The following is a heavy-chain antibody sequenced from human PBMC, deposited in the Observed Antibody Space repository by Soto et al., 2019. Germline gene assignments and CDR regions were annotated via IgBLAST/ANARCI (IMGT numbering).Heavy chain of an antibody. CDR3: ARRVRNTWGAFDF. J-gene: IGHJ3*01. CDR2: FSYTGNT. V-gene: IGHV4-39*01. D-gene: IGHD7-27*01. CDR1: GGSITSLDFY. Sequence: SETLSLTCAVSGGSITSLDFYWSWIRQPPGKGLEWMGSFSYTGNTYYNPSLKSRVTISVDTSKNQFSLNLTSVIAADTAAYYCARRVRNTWGAFDFWGQGTMVTVSS.